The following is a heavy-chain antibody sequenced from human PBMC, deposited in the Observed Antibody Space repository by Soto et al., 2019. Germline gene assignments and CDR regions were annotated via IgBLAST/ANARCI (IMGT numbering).Heavy chain of an antibody. CDR1: GGTFSSYA. D-gene: IGHD2-2*01. J-gene: IGHJ6*04. Sequence: GASVKVSCKASGGTFSSYAISWVRQAPGQGLEWMGGIIPIFGTANYAQKFQGRVTITADESTSTAYMELSSLRSEDTAVYYCKGEVVVVVQAAMNYYYSGMAFWGKGTTVTVSS. CDR2: IIPIFGTA. CDR3: KGEVVVVVQAAMNYYYSGMAF. V-gene: IGHV1-69*13.